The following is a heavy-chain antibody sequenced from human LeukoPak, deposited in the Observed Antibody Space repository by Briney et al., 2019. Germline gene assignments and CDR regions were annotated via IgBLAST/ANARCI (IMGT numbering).Heavy chain of an antibody. CDR1: GYTFTSYG. V-gene: IGHV1-18*01. D-gene: IGHD4-17*01. CDR3: ARAATVPNLFDY. Sequence: ASVKVSCKASGYTFTSYGISWVRQAPGQGLEWMGWISAYNGNTNYAQKLQGRVTMTTDTSTSTAYMELRSLRSDDTAVYYRARAATVPNLFDYWGQGTLVTVSS. J-gene: IGHJ4*02. CDR2: ISAYNGNT.